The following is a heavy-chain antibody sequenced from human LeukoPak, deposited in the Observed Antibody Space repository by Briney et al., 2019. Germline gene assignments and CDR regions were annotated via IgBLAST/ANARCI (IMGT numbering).Heavy chain of an antibody. D-gene: IGHD3-16*02. Sequence: GRSLRLSCAASGFTFSSYAMHWVRQAPGKGLEWVAVISYDGSNKYYADSVKGRFTISRDNSKNTLYLQMNSLRAEDTAVYYRAREDSSFRFDPWGQGTLVTVSS. CDR1: GFTFSSYA. CDR2: ISYDGSNK. CDR3: AREDSSFRFDP. V-gene: IGHV3-30-3*01. J-gene: IGHJ5*02.